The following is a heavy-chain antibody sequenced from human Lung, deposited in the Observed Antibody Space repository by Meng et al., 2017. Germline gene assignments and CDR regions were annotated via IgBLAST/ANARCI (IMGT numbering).Heavy chain of an antibody. J-gene: IGHJ4*02. CDR3: VRRIEYSSSSGY. Sequence: EVQLLEAGGGLVQPGGSQRLYCVASGFTFSSYAMTWVRQAPGKGLEWASSISGSGGSTYYADSVRGRFTISRDNSKNTVYLQMNSLRAEDTAIYYCVRRIEYSSSSGYWGQGTLVTVSS. D-gene: IGHD6-6*01. CDR2: ISGSGGST. CDR1: GFTFSSYA. V-gene: IGHV3-23*01.